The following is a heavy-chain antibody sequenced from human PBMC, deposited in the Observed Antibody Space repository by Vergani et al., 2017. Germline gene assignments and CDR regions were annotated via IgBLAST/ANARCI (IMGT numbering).Heavy chain of an antibody. V-gene: IGHV3-30*02. CDR3: AIQRELAFDY. D-gene: IGHD1-7*01. Sequence: QVQLVESGGGVVQPGGSLRLSCAASGFTFSSYGMHWVRQAPGKGLEWVAFIRYDGSNKYYADSVKGRFTISRDNSKNTLYLQMNSLRAEDTAVYYCAIQRELAFDYWGQGTLVTVSS. CDR1: GFTFSSYG. CDR2: IRYDGSNK. J-gene: IGHJ4*02.